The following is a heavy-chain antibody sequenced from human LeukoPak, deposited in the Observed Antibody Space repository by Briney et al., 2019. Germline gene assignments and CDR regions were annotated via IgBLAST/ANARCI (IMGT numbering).Heavy chain of an antibody. CDR1: GFTFSSYG. CDR3: AKDKGFTDDAFDI. J-gene: IGHJ3*02. D-gene: IGHD3-10*01. Sequence: GGSLRLSCAASGFTFSSYGMHWVRQAPGKGLEWVAVISYDGSNKYYADSVKGRFTISRDNSKNTLYLQMNSLRAEDTAVYYCAKDKGFTDDAFDIWGQGTMVTVSS. CDR2: ISYDGSNK. V-gene: IGHV3-30*18.